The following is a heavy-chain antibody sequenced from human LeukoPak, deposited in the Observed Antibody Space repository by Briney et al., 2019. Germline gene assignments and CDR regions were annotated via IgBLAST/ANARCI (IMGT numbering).Heavy chain of an antibody. Sequence: SVKVSCKTSGGTFSSYAISWVRQAPGQGLEWMGGIIPIFGTANYAQKFQGRVTITADESTSTAYMELSSLRSEDTAVYYCAIVVVPAAILGGGYYYYYYMDVWGKGTTVTVSS. CDR2: IIPIFGTA. CDR3: AIVVVPAAILGGGYYYYYYMDV. V-gene: IGHV1-69*13. J-gene: IGHJ6*03. D-gene: IGHD2-2*02. CDR1: GGTFSSYA.